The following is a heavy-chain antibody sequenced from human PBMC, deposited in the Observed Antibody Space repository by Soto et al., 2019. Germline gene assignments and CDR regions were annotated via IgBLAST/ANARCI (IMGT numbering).Heavy chain of an antibody. D-gene: IGHD3-10*01. CDR1: GFPFGTTD. CDR3: VKNSGWFNT. Sequence: QLLQSGGGLVQPGGSLTLSCAASGFPFGTTDMSWVRQAPGEGLEWVSTIDGSDGITFYADSVKGRFTISRDNSRNTVYLQMNSLRGDDTALYYCVKNSGWFNTWGQGALVTVSS. V-gene: IGHV3-23*01. CDR2: IDGSDGIT. J-gene: IGHJ5*02.